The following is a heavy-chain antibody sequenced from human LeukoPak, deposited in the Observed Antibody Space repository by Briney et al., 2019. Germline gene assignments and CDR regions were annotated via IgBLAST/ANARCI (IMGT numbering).Heavy chain of an antibody. CDR3: ARGDYDILTGYYIDDY. J-gene: IGHJ4*02. CDR1: GYTLTELS. V-gene: IGHV1-8*01. CDR2: MNPNSGNT. Sequence: GASVTVSCTVSGYTLTELSMHWVRQATGQGLERMGWMNPNSGNTGYAQKFQGRVTMTRNTSISTAYMELSSLRSEDTAVYYCARGDYDILTGYYIDDYWGQGTLVTVSS. D-gene: IGHD3-9*01.